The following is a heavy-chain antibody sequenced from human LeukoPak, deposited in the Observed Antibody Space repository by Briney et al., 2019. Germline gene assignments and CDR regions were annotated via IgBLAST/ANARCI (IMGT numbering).Heavy chain of an antibody. J-gene: IGHJ4*02. Sequence: SGTLSLTCTVSGGSISSYYWSWIRQPPGKGLEWIGYIYYSGSTNYNPSLKSRVTISVDTSKNQFSLKLSSVTAADTAVYYCARMYSSSVFGFDYWGQGTLVTVSS. CDR2: IYYSGST. V-gene: IGHV4-59*01. CDR3: ARMYSSSVFGFDY. CDR1: GGSISSYY. D-gene: IGHD6-6*01.